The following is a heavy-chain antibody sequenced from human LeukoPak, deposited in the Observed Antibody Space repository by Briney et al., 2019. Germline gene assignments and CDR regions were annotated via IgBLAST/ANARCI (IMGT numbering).Heavy chain of an antibody. CDR1: GYTFTSYH. CDR3: ARDYVDDIPMIKDY. Sequence: ASVKVSCKASGYTFTSYHMRWVRQAPGQGLEWRGKINRSGGSTTYAQKFQGRVTMTRDTSTSTVYMELSSLRSEDTAVYYCARDYVDDIPMIKDYWGQGTLVPVSS. V-gene: IGHV1-46*01. J-gene: IGHJ4*02. CDR2: INRSGGST. D-gene: IGHD2-8*01.